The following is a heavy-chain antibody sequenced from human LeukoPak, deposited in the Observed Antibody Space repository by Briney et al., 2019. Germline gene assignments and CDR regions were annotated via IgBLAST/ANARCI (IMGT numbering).Heavy chain of an antibody. Sequence: NTSETLSLTCTVSGGSYSSSGYYWGCFRQPPGKGLEWIGSLFYSGNAYYNPSLKSRVTISVDTSKNHFSLKLRSVTAADTAVYYCARCGGSGYYYGMDVWGQGTTVTVSS. V-gene: IGHV4-39*07. CDR1: GGSYSSSGYY. CDR2: LFYSGNA. D-gene: IGHD3-10*01. J-gene: IGHJ6*02. CDR3: ARCGGSGYYYGMDV.